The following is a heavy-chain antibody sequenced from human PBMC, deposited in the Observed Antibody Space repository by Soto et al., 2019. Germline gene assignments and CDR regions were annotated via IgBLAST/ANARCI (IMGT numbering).Heavy chain of an antibody. J-gene: IGHJ6*02. D-gene: IGHD3-10*01. Sequence: SETLSLTCTVCGGPISSGCYYWSWIRQHPGKGLEWIGYIYYIGSTYYNPSLNSRATISVDTSKNQFSLKLSSVTAADTAVYYFAHGITIATTLIGYYGMDVWGQRTTVPV. CDR3: AHGITIATTLIGYYGMDV. CDR1: GGPISSGCYY. CDR2: IYYIGST. V-gene: IGHV4-31*03.